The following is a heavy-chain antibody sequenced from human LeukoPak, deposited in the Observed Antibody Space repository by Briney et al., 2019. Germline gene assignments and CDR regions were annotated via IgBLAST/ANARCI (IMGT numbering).Heavy chain of an antibody. CDR3: ARDPWRGYYVHYYYGMDV. CDR2: INPSGGST. D-gene: IGHD3-3*01. V-gene: IGHV1-46*01. J-gene: IGHJ6*02. Sequence: GASVKVSCKASGYTFTSYYMHWVRQAPGQGLEWMGIINPSGGSTSYAQKFQGRVTMTRDTSTSTVYMELSSLRSEDTAVYYCARDPWRGYYVHYYYGMDVWGQGTTVTVSS. CDR1: GYTFTSYY.